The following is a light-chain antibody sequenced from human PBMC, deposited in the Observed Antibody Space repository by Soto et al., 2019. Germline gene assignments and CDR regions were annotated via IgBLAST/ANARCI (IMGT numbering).Light chain of an antibody. J-gene: IGKJ1*01. Sequence: EMVLTQSPGTLSLSPGERATLSCRASQRVSSNYLAWYQQKPGQAPRLLIYGVFSRATGIPDRFSGSGCGTDFTLTISRLEREDFEVYYCQQFSACGQGTKVEIK. CDR1: QRVSSNY. CDR2: GVF. CDR3: QQFSA. V-gene: IGKV3-20*01.